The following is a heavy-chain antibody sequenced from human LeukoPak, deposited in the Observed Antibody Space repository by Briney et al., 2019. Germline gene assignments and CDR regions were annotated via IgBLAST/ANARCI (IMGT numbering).Heavy chain of an antibody. Sequence: ASVKVSCKASGYAFTDYYMHWVRQAPGQGLEWMGWINPNSGGTNYAQKFQGRVTMTRDASISTAYMELSRLRSDDTAVYYCARSNNYFDYWGQGTLVTVSS. V-gene: IGHV1-2*02. CDR1: GYAFTDYY. CDR3: ARSNNYFDY. J-gene: IGHJ4*02. CDR2: INPNSGGT.